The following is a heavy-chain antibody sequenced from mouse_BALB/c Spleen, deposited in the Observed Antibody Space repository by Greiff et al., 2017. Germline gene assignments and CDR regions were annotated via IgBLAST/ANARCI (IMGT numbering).Heavy chain of an antibody. CDR3: ATYGHAFDY. Sequence: EVHLVESGGGLVQPGGSRKLSCAASGFTFSSFGMHWVRQAPEKRLEWVAEISSGGSYTYYPDTVTGRFTISRDNAKNTLYLEMSSLRSEDTAMYYCATYGHAFDYWGQGTTLTVSS. V-gene: IGHV5-9-4*01. J-gene: IGHJ2*01. CDR2: ISSGGSYT. D-gene: IGHD1-1*02. CDR1: GFTFSSFG.